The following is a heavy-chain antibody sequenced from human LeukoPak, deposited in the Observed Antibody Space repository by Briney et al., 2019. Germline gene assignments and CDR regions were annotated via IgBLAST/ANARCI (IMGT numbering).Heavy chain of an antibody. CDR3: ARLVVTGIDY. CDR1: GFIFSDYG. D-gene: IGHD2-21*02. J-gene: IGHJ4*02. Sequence: PGGSLRLSCAASGFIFSDYGMHWVRQAPGKGLEWVAVMYSDGSTTFYGDSVKGRFTISRDNTKNTLFLQMNSLRADDTAVYYCARLVVTGIDYWGQGALVTVSS. CDR2: MYSDGSTT. V-gene: IGHV3-30*12.